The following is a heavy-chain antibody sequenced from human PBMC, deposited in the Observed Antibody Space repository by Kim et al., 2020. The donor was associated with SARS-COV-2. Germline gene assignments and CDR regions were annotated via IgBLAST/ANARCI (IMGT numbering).Heavy chain of an antibody. CDR3: ARDGRFFKVRGPIDY. Sequence: SETLSLTCAVYGGSFSGYYWSWIRQPPGKGLEWIGEINHSGSTNYNPSLKSRVTISVDTSKNQFSLKLSSVTAADTAVYYCARDGRFFKVRGPIDYWGQGTLVTVSS. CDR2: INHSGST. V-gene: IGHV4-34*01. D-gene: IGHD3-10*01. CDR1: GGSFSGYY. J-gene: IGHJ4*02.